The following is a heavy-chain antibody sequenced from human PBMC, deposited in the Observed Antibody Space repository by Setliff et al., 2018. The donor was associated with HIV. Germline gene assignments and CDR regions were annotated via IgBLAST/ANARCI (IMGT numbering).Heavy chain of an antibody. J-gene: IGHJ3*02. CDR1: GGSFSGYY. V-gene: IGHV4-34*01. D-gene: IGHD3-22*01. Sequence: ASDTLSLTCAVYGGSFSGYYWSWIRQSPGKGLEWIGEINHSESTNYNPSVKRRVTISIDTSKNQISLKLSSVTAADTAVYYCARGHSYDRYGYYLRGFDIWGPGTMVTVSS. CDR3: ARGHSYDRYGYYLRGFDI. CDR2: INHSEST.